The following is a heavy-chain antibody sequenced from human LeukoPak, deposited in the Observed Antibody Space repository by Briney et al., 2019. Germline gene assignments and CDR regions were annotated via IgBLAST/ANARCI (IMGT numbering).Heavy chain of an antibody. V-gene: IGHV3-21*01. Sequence: PGGSLRLSCAASGFTFSSYSMNWVRPAPGKGLEWVSSISSSSSYIYYADSVKGRFTISRDNAKNSLYLQMNSLRAEDTAVYYCARDRAYDNSGRNDYWGQGTLVTVSS. CDR3: ARDRAYDNSGRNDY. D-gene: IGHD3-22*01. CDR1: GFTFSSYS. J-gene: IGHJ4*02. CDR2: ISSSSSYI.